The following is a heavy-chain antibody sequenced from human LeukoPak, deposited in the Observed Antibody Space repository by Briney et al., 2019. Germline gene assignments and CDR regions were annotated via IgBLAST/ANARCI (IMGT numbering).Heavy chain of an antibody. CDR3: AKDYYYDSSGYPTFDY. CDR2: ISYDGSNK. CDR1: GFTFSSYG. V-gene: IGHV3-30*18. Sequence: GGSLRLSCAASGFTFSSYGMHWVRQAPGKGLEWVAVISYDGSNKYYADSVKGRFTISRDNSKNTLYLQMNSLRAEDTAVYYCAKDYYYDSSGYPTFDYWGQGTLVTVSS. D-gene: IGHD3-22*01. J-gene: IGHJ4*02.